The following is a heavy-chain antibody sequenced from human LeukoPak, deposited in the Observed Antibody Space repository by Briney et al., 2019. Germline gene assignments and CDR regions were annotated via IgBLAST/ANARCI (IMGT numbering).Heavy chain of an antibody. CDR3: AREGSRIVATAGYYYYYGMDV. J-gene: IGHJ6*02. V-gene: IGHV4-4*07. D-gene: IGHD5-12*01. CDR2: IYTSGST. CDR1: GGSISSYY. Sequence: SETLSLTCTVSGGSISSYYWSWIRQPAGKGLEWIGRIYTSGSTNYNPSLKSRVTMSVATSKNQFSLKLSSVTAADTAVYYCAREGSRIVATAGYYYYYGMDVWGQGTTVTVSS.